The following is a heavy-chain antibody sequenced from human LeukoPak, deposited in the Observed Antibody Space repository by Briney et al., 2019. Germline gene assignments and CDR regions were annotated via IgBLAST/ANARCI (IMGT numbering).Heavy chain of an antibody. CDR2: ISAYNGNT. CDR3: ARDLGGITMVRGVIGNWFDP. Sequence: ASVKVSCKASGYTFTSYGISWVRQAPRQGLEWMGWISAYNGNTNYAQKLQGRVTMTTDTSTSTAYMELRSLRSDDTAVYYCARDLGGITMVRGVIGNWFDPWGQGTLVTVSS. J-gene: IGHJ5*02. V-gene: IGHV1-18*04. CDR1: GYTFTSYG. D-gene: IGHD3-10*01.